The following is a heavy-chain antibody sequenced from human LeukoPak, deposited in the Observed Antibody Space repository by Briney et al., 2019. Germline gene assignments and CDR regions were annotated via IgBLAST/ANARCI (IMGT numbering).Heavy chain of an antibody. J-gene: IGHJ4*02. CDR2: MYSSGTN. V-gene: IGHV4-59*01. CDR3: ARAWSDGTGYFIDF. D-gene: IGHD3-22*01. CDR1: GVSISSYY. Sequence: SETLSLTCSVSGVSISSYYWSWVRQPPGKGLEWIGYMYSSGTNNYNSPLKSRATIALDTSQNQFSLKLRSVTAADTAVYYCARAWSDGTGYFIDFWGQGILVAVSS.